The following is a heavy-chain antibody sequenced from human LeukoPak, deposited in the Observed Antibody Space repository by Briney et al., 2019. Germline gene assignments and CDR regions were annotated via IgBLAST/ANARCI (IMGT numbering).Heavy chain of an antibody. J-gene: IGHJ1*01. CDR3: ARAKYYYDSSGSYFQH. V-gene: IGHV3-53*01. CDR1: GFTVSSNY. CDR2: IYSGGST. D-gene: IGHD3-22*01. Sequence: GGSLRLSCAASGFTVSSNYMSWVRQAPGKGLEWVSVIYSGGSTYYADSVKGRFTISRDNSKNTLYLQMNSLRAEDTAVYYCARAKYYYDSSGSYFQHWGQGTLVTVSS.